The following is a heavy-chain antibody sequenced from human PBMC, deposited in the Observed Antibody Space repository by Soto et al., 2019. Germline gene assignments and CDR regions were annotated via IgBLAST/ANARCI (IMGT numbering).Heavy chain of an antibody. V-gene: IGHV4-31*03. CDR1: GGSISSGGYY. J-gene: IGHJ4*02. CDR3: ARVGGNVDTAMENFDY. Sequence: PSETLSLTCTVSGGSISSGGYYWSWIRQHPGKGLEWIGYSYYSGSTYYNPSLNSRVTIPVDTSKNQFSLKLSSVTAADTAVYYCARVGGNVDTAMENFDYWGQGTLVTVSS. D-gene: IGHD5-18*01. CDR2: SYYSGST.